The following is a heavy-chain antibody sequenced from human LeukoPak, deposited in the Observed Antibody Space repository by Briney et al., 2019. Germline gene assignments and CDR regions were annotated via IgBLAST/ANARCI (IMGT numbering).Heavy chain of an antibody. D-gene: IGHD3-3*01. CDR3: ARDPSPYDFWSGYRTYYYYYGMDV. CDR2: IWYDGSNK. V-gene: IGHV3-33*01. CDR1: GFTFSSYG. J-gene: IGHJ6*02. Sequence: GGSLRLSCAASGFTFSSYGMHWVRQAPGKGLAWVAVIWYDGSNKYYADSVKGRFTISRDNSENTLYLQMNSLRAEDTAVYYCARDPSPYDFWSGYRTYYYYYGMDVWGQGTTVTVSS.